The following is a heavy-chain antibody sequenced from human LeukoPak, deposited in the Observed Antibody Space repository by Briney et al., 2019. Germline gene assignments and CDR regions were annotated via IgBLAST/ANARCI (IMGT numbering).Heavy chain of an antibody. V-gene: IGHV3-23*01. CDR2: ISGSGGST. D-gene: IGHD4-11*01. Sequence: GGSLRLSCAASGFTFSSYEMNWVRQAPGKGLEWVSAISGSGGSTYYADSVKGRFTISRDNSKNTLYLQMNSLRAEDTAVYYCAKDLGGLHFDYWGQGTLVTVSS. J-gene: IGHJ4*02. CDR3: AKDLGGLHFDY. CDR1: GFTFSSYE.